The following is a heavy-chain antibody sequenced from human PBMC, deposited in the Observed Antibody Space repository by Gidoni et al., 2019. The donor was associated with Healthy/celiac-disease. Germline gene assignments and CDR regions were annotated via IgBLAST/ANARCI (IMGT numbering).Heavy chain of an antibody. Sequence: QVQLVESGGGVVQPGRSLRLSCAASGFTFSSYAMHWVRQAPGKGLEWVAVISYDGSNKYYADSVKGRFTISRDNSKNTLYLQMNSLRAEDTAVYYCARDGIVGATDAFDIWGQGTMVTVSS. D-gene: IGHD1-26*01. J-gene: IGHJ3*02. CDR3: ARDGIVGATDAFDI. CDR1: GFTFSSYA. CDR2: ISYDGSNK. V-gene: IGHV3-30-3*01.